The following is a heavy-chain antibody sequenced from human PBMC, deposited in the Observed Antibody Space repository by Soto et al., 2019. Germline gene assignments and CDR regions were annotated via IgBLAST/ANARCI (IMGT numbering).Heavy chain of an antibody. V-gene: IGHV1-69*13. Sequence: SLKISCRASGGTFSSYAISWVRQAPRQGLEWMGGIIPIFGTANYAQKFRGRLTITADESTSTAYMELSSLRSEDTAVYYSARDRRAPRDYYYGMDVWGQGTMV. J-gene: IGHJ6*02. CDR2: IIPIFGTA. CDR3: ARDRRAPRDYYYGMDV. CDR1: GGTFSSYA.